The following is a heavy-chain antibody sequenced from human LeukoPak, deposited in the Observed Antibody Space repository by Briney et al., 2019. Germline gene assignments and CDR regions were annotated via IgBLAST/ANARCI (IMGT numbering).Heavy chain of an antibody. CDR1: GYTFSNYW. D-gene: IGHD6-19*01. CDR3: ARHHSQWLVQDY. CDR2: IYPSDSDT. Sequence: PGESLKISCKGSGYTFSNYWIGWVRQMPGKGLEWMGIIYPSDSDTRYNPSFQGQVTISADKSTTTAYLQWSSLKASDTAMYYCARHHSQWLVQDYWGQGTLVTVST. V-gene: IGHV5-51*01. J-gene: IGHJ4*02.